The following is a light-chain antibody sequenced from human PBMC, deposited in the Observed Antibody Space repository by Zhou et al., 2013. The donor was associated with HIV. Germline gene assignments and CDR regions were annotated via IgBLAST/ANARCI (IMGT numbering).Light chain of an antibody. V-gene: IGKV3-11*01. Sequence: EIVLTQSPATLSLSPGERATLSCRASQSVARFLAWYQQKPGQAPRLLIYDTSNRATGIPARFSGSGSGTDFTLTISSLEPEDFAIYYCLQRDNWPPTFGGGTKVEIK. CDR2: DTS. CDR1: QSVARF. J-gene: IGKJ4*01. CDR3: LQRDNWPPT.